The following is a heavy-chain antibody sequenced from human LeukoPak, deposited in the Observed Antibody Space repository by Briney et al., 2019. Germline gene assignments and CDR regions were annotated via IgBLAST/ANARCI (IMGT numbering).Heavy chain of an antibody. J-gene: IGHJ3*02. CDR2: ITSTSDYI. CDR1: GFTFSSYS. CDR3: ARDYGSSTSSPGAFDI. V-gene: IGHV3-21*01. Sequence: PGGSLRLSCAASGFTFSSYSMSWVRQAPGKGLEWVSSITSTSDYIYYADSVKGRFTISRDNAKNSLYLQMNSLRAEDTAVYYCARDYGSSTSSPGAFDIWGQGTMVTVSS. D-gene: IGHD2-2*01.